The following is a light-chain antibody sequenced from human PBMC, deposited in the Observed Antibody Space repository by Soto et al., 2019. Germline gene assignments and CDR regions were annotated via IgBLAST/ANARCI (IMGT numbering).Light chain of an antibody. J-gene: IGLJ1*01. CDR1: SSDVGGSKF. CDR3: SSYTSANSNV. Sequence: SALTQPASVSGSRGQSITISCTGTSSDVGGSKFVSWYQQLPGKAPKLIISDVSDRPSGVSHRFSGSKSGNTASLTISGLQAEDEADYYCSSYTSANSNVFGTGTKLTVL. CDR2: DVS. V-gene: IGLV2-14*03.